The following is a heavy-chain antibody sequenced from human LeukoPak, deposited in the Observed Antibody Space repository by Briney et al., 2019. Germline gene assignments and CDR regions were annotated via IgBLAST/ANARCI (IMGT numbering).Heavy chain of an antibody. J-gene: IGHJ4*02. CDR3: ARAYYYGSGSYSLFDY. V-gene: IGHV4-39*07. CDR1: ADSISSSSYY. Sequence: SETLSLTCTVSADSISSSSYYWGWIRQPPGKGLEWIGSIFYSGSTYYNPSLKSRVTISVDPSKKQFSLKLTSVTAADTAVYYCARAYYYGSGSYSLFDYWGQGTLVTVSS. D-gene: IGHD3-10*01. CDR2: IFYSGST.